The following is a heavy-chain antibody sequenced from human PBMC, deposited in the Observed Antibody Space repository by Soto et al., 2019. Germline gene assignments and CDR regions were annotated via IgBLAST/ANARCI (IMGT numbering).Heavy chain of an antibody. CDR1: GGSILNGGHY. D-gene: IGHD4-17*01. V-gene: IGHV4-31*03. Sequence: PSETLSLTCTVSGGSILNGGHYWTWIRQPPGKGLEWIGKIFFSGNTHYNTALKSRLSFSVDRAKNQFSLNLTSVTAADTAIYYCARDNYGGMDVWGQGTTVTV. CDR2: IFFSGNT. CDR3: ARDNYGGMDV. J-gene: IGHJ6*02.